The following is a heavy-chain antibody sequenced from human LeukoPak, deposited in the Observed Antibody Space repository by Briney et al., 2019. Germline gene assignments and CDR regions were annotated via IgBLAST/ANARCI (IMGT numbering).Heavy chain of an antibody. CDR2: IYYSGST. J-gene: IGHJ4*02. CDR1: GGSISSSSYY. Sequence: SETLSLTCTVSGGSISSSSYYWGWIRQPPGKGLEWIGSIYYSGSTYYNPSLNSRVTKSVDTSKNQFSLKLSSVTAADTAVYYCATPYCSGGSCRYYFDYWGQGTLVTVSS. V-gene: IGHV4-39*01. D-gene: IGHD2-15*01. CDR3: ATPYCSGGSCRYYFDY.